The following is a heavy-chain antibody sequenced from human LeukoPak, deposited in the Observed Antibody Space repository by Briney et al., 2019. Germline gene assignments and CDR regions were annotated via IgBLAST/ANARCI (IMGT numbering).Heavy chain of an antibody. CDR2: IYTSGRT. D-gene: IGHD3-16*01. CDR3: AREVFTFVGIYMDV. V-gene: IGHV4-61*02. Sequence: PSQTLSLTCTVSGVSISSGSYYWSCIRQPAGRGLEWIGRIYTSGRTNYNPSLKSRVAISVDTSKNQFSLKLSSVTAADTAVYYCAREVFTFVGIYMDVWGKGTTVTVSS. CDR1: GVSISSGSYY. J-gene: IGHJ6*03.